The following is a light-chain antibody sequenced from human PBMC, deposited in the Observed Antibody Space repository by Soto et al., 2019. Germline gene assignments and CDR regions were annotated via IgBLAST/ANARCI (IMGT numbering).Light chain of an antibody. J-gene: IGKJ5*01. V-gene: IGKV3D-20*02. CDR3: QQRSNRPPT. Sequence: EIVLTQSPATLSLSPVERATLSFRSSQNVDSNYLAWYQQKPGQAPRIIIFGASGRATGIPDRFSGSGSGTDFTLTISSLEPEDFAVYYCQQRSNRPPTFGQGTRRRL. CDR2: GAS. CDR1: QNVDSNY.